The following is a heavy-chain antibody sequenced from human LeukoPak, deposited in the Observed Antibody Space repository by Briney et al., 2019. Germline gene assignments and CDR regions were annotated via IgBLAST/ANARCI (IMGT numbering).Heavy chain of an antibody. J-gene: IGHJ4*02. CDR3: ASDPIVVVPAAINTLTDY. CDR1: GFTFSSYA. D-gene: IGHD2-2*01. Sequence: GGSLRLSCAASGFTFSSYAMHWVRQAPGKGLGWVAVISYDGGNKYYADSVKGRFTISRDNSKNTLYLQMNSLRAEDTAVYYCASDPIVVVPAAINTLTDYWGQGTLVTVSS. CDR2: ISYDGGNK. V-gene: IGHV3-30-3*01.